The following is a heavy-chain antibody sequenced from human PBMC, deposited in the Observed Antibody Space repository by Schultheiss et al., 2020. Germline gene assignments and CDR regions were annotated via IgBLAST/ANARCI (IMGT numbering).Heavy chain of an antibody. J-gene: IGHJ1*01. CDR3: ARGGDDCKTHV. V-gene: IGHV4-59*01. CDR2: IYYSGST. CDR1: GGSISSYY. Sequence: SETLSLTCTVSGGSISSYYWSWIRQPAGKGLEWIGYIYYSGSTNYNPSLKSRVTISVDTSKNQFYLKLDSVTAPDTAVYYCARGGDDCKTHVWGQGVLVTVSS. D-gene: IGHD5-24*01.